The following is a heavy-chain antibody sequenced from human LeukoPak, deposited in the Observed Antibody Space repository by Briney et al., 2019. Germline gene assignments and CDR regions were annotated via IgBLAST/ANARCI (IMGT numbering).Heavy chain of an antibody. J-gene: IGHJ6*03. CDR2: ISYDGSNK. Sequence: GGSLRLSCAASGFTFSSYAMHWVRQAPGKGLEWVAVISYDGSNKYYADSVKGRFTISRDNSKNTVYLQMNSLRADDTAVYYCAKGKGSGSDLFYNYYYMDVWGKGTTVTVSS. D-gene: IGHD1-26*01. CDR3: AKGKGSGSDLFYNYYYMDV. V-gene: IGHV3-30-3*01. CDR1: GFTFSSYA.